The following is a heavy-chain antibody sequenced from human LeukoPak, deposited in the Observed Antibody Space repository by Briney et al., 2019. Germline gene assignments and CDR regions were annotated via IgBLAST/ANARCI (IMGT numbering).Heavy chain of an antibody. Sequence: SETLSLTCGVSGGSISSTNWWSWVRQPPGQGLEWIGSIYYSGSTYYNPSLKSRVTISVDTSKNQFSLKLSSVTAADTAVYYCARHARFGELWAGDAFDIWGQGTMVTVSS. D-gene: IGHD3-10*01. J-gene: IGHJ3*02. V-gene: IGHV4-39*01. CDR2: IYYSGST. CDR3: ARHARFGELWAGDAFDI. CDR1: GGSISSTNW.